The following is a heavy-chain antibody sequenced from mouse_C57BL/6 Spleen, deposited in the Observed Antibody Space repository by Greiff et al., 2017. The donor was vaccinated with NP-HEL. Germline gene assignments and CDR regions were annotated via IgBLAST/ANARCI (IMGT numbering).Heavy chain of an antibody. CDR2: IDPETGGT. Sequence: QVHVKQSGAELVRPGASVTLSCKASGYTFTDYEMHWVKQTPVHGLEWIGAIDPETGGTAYNQKFKGKAILTADKSSSTAYMELRSLTSEDSAVYYCTRFYDYDGGKFDYWGQGTTLTVSS. V-gene: IGHV1-15*01. J-gene: IGHJ2*01. D-gene: IGHD2-4*01. CDR3: TRFYDYDGGKFDY. CDR1: GYTFTDYE.